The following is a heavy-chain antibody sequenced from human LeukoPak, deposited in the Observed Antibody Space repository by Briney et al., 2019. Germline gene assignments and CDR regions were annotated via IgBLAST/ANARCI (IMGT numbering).Heavy chain of an antibody. Sequence: ASVKVSCKASGYTFTSYAMNWVRQAPGQGLKWMGWISAYNGNTNYAQKLQGRVTMTTDTSTSTAYMELRSLRSDDTAVYYCASPYHYYDSSGYPRDAFDIWGQGTMVTVSS. J-gene: IGHJ3*02. CDR1: GYTFTSYA. CDR3: ASPYHYYDSSGYPRDAFDI. D-gene: IGHD3-22*01. V-gene: IGHV1-18*01. CDR2: ISAYNGNT.